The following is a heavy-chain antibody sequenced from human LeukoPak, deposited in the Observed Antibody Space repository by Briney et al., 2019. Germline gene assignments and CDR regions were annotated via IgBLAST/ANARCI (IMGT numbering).Heavy chain of an antibody. CDR1: GYTFTSYG. Sequence: ASVKVSCKASGYTFTSYGITWVRQAPGQGLEWIGWISAYNGNTNFAQKIRGRVTMTTDTPTTTVYMELRSLRSDDTAVYYCARIQRIALFGVVLADAFDVWGQGTTVTVSS. CDR2: ISAYNGNT. V-gene: IGHV1-18*01. J-gene: IGHJ3*01. CDR3: ARIQRIALFGVVLADAFDV. D-gene: IGHD3-3*01.